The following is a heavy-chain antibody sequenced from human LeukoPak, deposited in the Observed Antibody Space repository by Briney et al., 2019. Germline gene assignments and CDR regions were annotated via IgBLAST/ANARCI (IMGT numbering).Heavy chain of an antibody. V-gene: IGHV3-48*04. Sequence: PGGSLRLSCAASGFTFSSYSMNWVRQAPGKGLEWISYISSSGNTIYYADSVKGRFTVSRDNVKNSLYLQMNTLRADDTAVYYCARRYYGYFDYWGQGTLVTVSS. CDR2: ISSSGNTI. J-gene: IGHJ4*02. CDR3: ARRYYGYFDY. D-gene: IGHD3-10*01. CDR1: GFTFSSYS.